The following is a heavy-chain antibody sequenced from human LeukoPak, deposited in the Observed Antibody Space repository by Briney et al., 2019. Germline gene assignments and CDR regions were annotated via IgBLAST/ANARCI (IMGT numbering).Heavy chain of an antibody. J-gene: IGHJ6*02. Sequence: ASVKVSCKASGYTFTSYAMHWVRQAPGQRLEWMGWINAGNGNTKYSQKFQGRVTITRDTSASTAYMELSSLRSEDTAVYYCASSKETYYDFWSGYSNPDYYYGMDVWGQGTTVTASS. V-gene: IGHV1-3*01. CDR1: GYTFTSYA. D-gene: IGHD3-3*01. CDR3: ASSKETYYDFWSGYSNPDYYYGMDV. CDR2: INAGNGNT.